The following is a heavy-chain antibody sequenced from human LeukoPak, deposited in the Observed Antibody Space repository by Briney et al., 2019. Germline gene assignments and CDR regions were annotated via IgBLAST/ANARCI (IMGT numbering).Heavy chain of an antibody. V-gene: IGHV3-23*01. D-gene: IGHD6-13*01. CDR3: AKTTGYSSSWYWFDP. Sequence: EGSLRLSCAASGFTFNSYAMSWVRQAPGKGLEWVSAISGSGGSTYYADSVKGRFTISRDNSKNTLYLQMNSLRAEDAAVYYCAKTTGYSSSWYWFDPWGQGTLVTVSS. CDR1: GFTFNSYA. CDR2: ISGSGGST. J-gene: IGHJ5*02.